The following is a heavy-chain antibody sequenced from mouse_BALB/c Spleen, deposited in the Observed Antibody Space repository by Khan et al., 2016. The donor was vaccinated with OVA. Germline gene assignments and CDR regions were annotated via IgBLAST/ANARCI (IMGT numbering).Heavy chain of an antibody. CDR1: GFTFSDYY. Sequence: EVHLVESGGGLVKPGGSLKLSCAASGFTFSDYYMYWVRQTPEKRLEWVATISDGGSYTYYPDSVKGRFTISRDNAKNNLYLQMSSLKSVDTAMYYCARGENWSFDYWGQGTTLTVSS. CDR2: ISDGGSYT. J-gene: IGHJ2*01. CDR3: ARGENWSFDY. D-gene: IGHD4-1*01. V-gene: IGHV5-4*02.